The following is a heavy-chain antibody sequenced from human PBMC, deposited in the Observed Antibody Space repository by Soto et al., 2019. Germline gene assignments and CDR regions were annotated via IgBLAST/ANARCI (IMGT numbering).Heavy chain of an antibody. Sequence: EVQLVESGGGLVKPGGSLRLSCAASGFTFSSYSMNWVRQAPGQGLEWVSSITSSGSYIYYADSVKGRLTISRDNAKNSLYLQMNSLRAEDTAVYYCAREVTTGTFDSWGQGTLVTVSS. D-gene: IGHD1-1*01. CDR1: GFTFSSYS. CDR2: ITSSGSYI. CDR3: AREVTTGTFDS. V-gene: IGHV3-21*06. J-gene: IGHJ5*01.